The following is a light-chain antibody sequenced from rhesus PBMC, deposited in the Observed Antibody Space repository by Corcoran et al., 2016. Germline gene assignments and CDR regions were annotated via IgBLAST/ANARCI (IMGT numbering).Light chain of an antibody. CDR1: QGISSW. CDR3: QQYDDRPYS. CDR2: AAS. Sequence: DIQMTQSPSSLSASVGDKVTITCYASQGISSWLAWYQQKPGKAPQPLIYAASSLHSGVPSRFSGSGSGTDYTLTISSLQPEDFATYYCQQYDDRPYSFGQGTKVEIK. V-gene: IGKV1-19*01. J-gene: IGKJ2*01.